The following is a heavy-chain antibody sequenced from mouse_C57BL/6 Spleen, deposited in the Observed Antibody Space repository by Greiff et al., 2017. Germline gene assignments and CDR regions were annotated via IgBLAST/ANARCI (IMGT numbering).Heavy chain of an antibody. CDR1: GFSFNTYA. V-gene: IGHV10-1*01. CDR3: VRHPNWDDWYFDV. CDR2: IRSKSNNYAT. D-gene: IGHD4-1*01. J-gene: IGHJ1*03. Sequence: EVQLVESGGGLVQPKGSLKLSCAASGFSFNTYAMNWVRQAPGKGLEWVARIRSKSNNYATYYADSVKDRFTISRDDSESMLYLQMNNLKTEDTAMYYCVRHPNWDDWYFDVWGTGTTVTVSS.